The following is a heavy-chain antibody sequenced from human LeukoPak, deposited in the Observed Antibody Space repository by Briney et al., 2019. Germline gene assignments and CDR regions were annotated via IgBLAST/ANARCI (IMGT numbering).Heavy chain of an antibody. Sequence: GGSLRLSCAASGFSFSNYWMGWVRQAPGKGLEWVSHIRSSSETFYADSVKGRFTISRDNARNSLYLQMNNLRGEDTAIYYCARDAGNSGYGCDLWGQGTLVTVSS. J-gene: IGHJ5*02. V-gene: IGHV3-48*01. CDR3: ARDAGNSGYGCDL. CDR2: IRSSSET. D-gene: IGHD5-12*01. CDR1: GFSFSNYW.